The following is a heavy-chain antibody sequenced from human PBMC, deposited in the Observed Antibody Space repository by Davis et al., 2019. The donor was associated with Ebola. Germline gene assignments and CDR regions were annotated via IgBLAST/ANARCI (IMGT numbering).Heavy chain of an antibody. CDR2: MNPNSGNT. Sequence: ASVKVSCKASGYTFTSYDINWVRQATGQGLEWMGWMNPNSGNTGYAQKFQGRVTMTRNTSISTAYMELSSLRSEDTAVYYCARGAVTTSPNYYYYGMDVWGQGTTVTVSS. V-gene: IGHV1-8*01. J-gene: IGHJ6*02. D-gene: IGHD4-17*01. CDR3: ARGAVTTSPNYYYYGMDV. CDR1: GYTFTSYD.